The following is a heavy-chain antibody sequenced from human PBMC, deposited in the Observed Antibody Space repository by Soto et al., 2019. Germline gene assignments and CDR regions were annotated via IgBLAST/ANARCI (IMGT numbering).Heavy chain of an antibody. CDR2: IIPIFTTT. CDR3: AREVAADGTFREDVFDI. Sequence: QVHLVQSGAEVKKPGSSVKVSCKAPGGTFSNHAINWVRQAPGQGLEWMGRIIPIFTTTNYAQKIQGRVTMTADESTITAYLEVSSLKHDDTAVYYCAREVAADGTFREDVFDIWGQGTLVTVSS. J-gene: IGHJ3*02. D-gene: IGHD6-13*01. CDR1: GGTFSNHA. V-gene: IGHV1-69*12.